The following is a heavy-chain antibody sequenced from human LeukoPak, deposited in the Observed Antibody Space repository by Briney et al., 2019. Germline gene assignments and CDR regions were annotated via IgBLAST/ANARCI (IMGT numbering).Heavy chain of an antibody. V-gene: IGHV4-38-2*02. CDR2: IYHSGST. CDR1: GYSITSGYY. D-gene: IGHD3-10*01. CDR3: ARDGLSFHSSGEIDY. Sequence: SETLSLTCTVSGYSITSGYYWGWIRQPPGQGLEWVGNIYHSGSTYYNPSLKSRVTISVDTSKNQFSLRLSSVTAADTAVYFCARDGLSFHSSGEIDYWGQGTLVTVSS. J-gene: IGHJ4*02.